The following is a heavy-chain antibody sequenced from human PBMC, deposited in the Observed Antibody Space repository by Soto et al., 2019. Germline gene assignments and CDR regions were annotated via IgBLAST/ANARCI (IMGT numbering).Heavy chain of an antibody. Sequence: EVQLVEYGGGLVQPGGSLKLSCAASGFTFSGSAMHWVRQASGKGLEWVGRIRSKANSYATAYAASVKGRFTISRDDSKNTAYLQMNSLKTEDTAVYYCTTDTAIPFDYWGQGTLVTVSS. V-gene: IGHV3-73*02. CDR3: TTDTAIPFDY. CDR2: IRSKANSYAT. J-gene: IGHJ4*02. CDR1: GFTFSGSA. D-gene: IGHD5-18*01.